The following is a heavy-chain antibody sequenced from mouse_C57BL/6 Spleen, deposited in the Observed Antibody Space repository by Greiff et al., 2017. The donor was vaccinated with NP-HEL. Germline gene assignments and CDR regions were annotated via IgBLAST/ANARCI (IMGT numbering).Heavy chain of an antibody. CDR1: GFNIKDYY. Sequence: EVQLQQSGAELVKPGASVKLSCTASGFNIKDYYMHWVKQRTEQGLEWIGRIDPEDGETKYALKFQGKATITADTSSNTAYLQLSSLTSEDTAVYYCARPYYDYDGAWFAYWGQRTLVTVSA. CDR2: IDPEDGET. J-gene: IGHJ3*01. D-gene: IGHD2-4*01. CDR3: ARPYYDYDGAWFAY. V-gene: IGHV14-2*01.